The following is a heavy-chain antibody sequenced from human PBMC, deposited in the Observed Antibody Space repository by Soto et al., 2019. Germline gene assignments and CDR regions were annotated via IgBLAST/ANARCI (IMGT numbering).Heavy chain of an antibody. J-gene: IGHJ4*02. Sequence: SETLSLTCTVSGASISTDSYYWGWICQPPGKGLEWIGSVSYSGSTYYSPSLRSRVIVSVDASKTQFSLRLSSVTASDTAIYYCARHLHCTNGVCPYYFDFWGQGLLVTVSS. CDR2: VSYSGST. CDR3: ARHLHCTNGVCPYYFDF. V-gene: IGHV4-39*01. CDR1: GASISTDSYY. D-gene: IGHD2-8*01.